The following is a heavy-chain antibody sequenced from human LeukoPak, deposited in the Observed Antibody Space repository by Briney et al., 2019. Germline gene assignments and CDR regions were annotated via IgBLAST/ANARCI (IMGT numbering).Heavy chain of an antibody. CDR1: GFTFSSYG. D-gene: IGHD5-12*01. V-gene: IGHV3-33*08. J-gene: IGHJ4*02. CDR2: IWYDGSNK. CDR3: ARDSNSGYDTVDY. Sequence: GGSLRLSCEASGFTFSSYGMHWVRQAPGKGLEWVAVIWYDGSNKYYADSVKGRFTISRDNSKNTLYLQMNSLRAEDTAVYYCARDSNSGYDTVDYWGQGTLVTVSS.